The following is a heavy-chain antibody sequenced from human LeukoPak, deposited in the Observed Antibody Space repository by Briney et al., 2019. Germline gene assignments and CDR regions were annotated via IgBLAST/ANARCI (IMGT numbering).Heavy chain of an antibody. V-gene: IGHV4-34*01. J-gene: IGHJ4*02. CDR2: INHSGST. D-gene: IGHD5-18*01. CDR1: GGSFSGYY. CDR3: ARPLRGYSYGYCY. Sequence: PSETLSLTCAVYGGSFSGYYGSWIRQPPGKGLEWSGEINHSGSTNYNPTLKSRATITVDTSKNQFSLKLSSVTAADTAVYYCARPLRGYSYGYCYWGQGTLVTVSS.